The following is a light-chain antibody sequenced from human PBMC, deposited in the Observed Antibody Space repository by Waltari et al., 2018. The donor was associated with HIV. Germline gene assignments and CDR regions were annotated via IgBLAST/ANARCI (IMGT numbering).Light chain of an antibody. V-gene: IGLV2-23*01. J-gene: IGLJ2*01. Sequence: QSALTQPASVSGSLGQSITISCAGTSSDVGGYNLVSWSQQHPGKAPKLMIYAGSQRPSGVSNRFSGSKSGNAASLTISVLQAEDEADYYCCSYAGSATLIFGGGTKLTVL. CDR2: AGS. CDR1: SSDVGGYNL. CDR3: CSYAGSATLI.